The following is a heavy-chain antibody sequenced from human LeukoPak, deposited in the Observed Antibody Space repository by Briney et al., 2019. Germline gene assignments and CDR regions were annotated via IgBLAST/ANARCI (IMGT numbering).Heavy chain of an antibody. Sequence: GGSLRLSCAASGFTFSSYAMSCVRQAPGKGLEWVSGISGSGGSTYYADSVKGRFTISRDNSKNRLYLQMNSLRAEDTAVYYCAKRPRGNYLDPFDYWGQGTLVTVSS. V-gene: IGHV3-23*01. D-gene: IGHD3-10*01. CDR1: GFTFSSYA. CDR2: ISGSGGST. J-gene: IGHJ4*02. CDR3: AKRPRGNYLDPFDY.